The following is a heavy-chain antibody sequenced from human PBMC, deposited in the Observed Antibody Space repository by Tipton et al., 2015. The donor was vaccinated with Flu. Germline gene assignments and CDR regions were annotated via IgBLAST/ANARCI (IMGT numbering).Heavy chain of an antibody. V-gene: IGHV3-23*01. J-gene: IGHJ4*02. Sequence: SLRLSCAASGFTFNNFGMHWVRQAPGKGLEWVSAMNSGSNTYYADSGKDRFTIPRDNSKNTLQLQMNSLRAEDTAAFYCAKGCAGDWSTTGFDSWGQGTLVTVPS. CDR2: MNSGSNT. CDR1: GFTFNNFG. D-gene: IGHD2-21*02. CDR3: AKGCAGDWSTTGFDS.